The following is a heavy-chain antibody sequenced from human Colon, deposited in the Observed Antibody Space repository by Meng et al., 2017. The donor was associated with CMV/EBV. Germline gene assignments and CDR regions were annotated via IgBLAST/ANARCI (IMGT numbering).Heavy chain of an antibody. D-gene: IGHD2-2*01. CDR1: GDSISSGSYY. V-gene: IGHV4-31*03. Sequence: CTVSGDSISSGSYYWSWIRQHPGKGLEWIGYIYHSGSTYYNPSLKSRITISVDTSKNQFSLTLTSVTAADTAVYYCARGWVPGGDFDYWGQGTLVTVSS. CDR3: ARGWVPGGDFDY. CDR2: IYHSGST. J-gene: IGHJ4*02.